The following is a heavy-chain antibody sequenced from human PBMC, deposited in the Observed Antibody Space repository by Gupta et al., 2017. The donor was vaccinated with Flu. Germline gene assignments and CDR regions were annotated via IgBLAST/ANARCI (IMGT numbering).Heavy chain of an antibody. Sequence: QVQLVQSGAEVKKPGSSVKVSCKASGGTFSSYAISWVRQAPGQGLEWMGGIIPIFGTANYAQKFQGRVTITADESTSTAYMELSSLRSEDTAVYYCVSVPPPGKSSIAARITGGVDYWGQGTLVTVAS. V-gene: IGHV1-69*01. CDR2: IIPIFGTA. J-gene: IGHJ4*02. CDR1: GGTFSSYA. CDR3: VSVPPPGKSSIAARITGGVDY. D-gene: IGHD6-6*01.